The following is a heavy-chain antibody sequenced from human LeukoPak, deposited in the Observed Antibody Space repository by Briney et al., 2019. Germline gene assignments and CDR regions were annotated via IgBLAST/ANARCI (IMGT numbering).Heavy chain of an antibody. V-gene: IGHV4-59*01. Sequence: SETLSLTCTVSGGSIRSYYWSWIRQPPGKGLEWIGYIYYSGSTNYYPSLKSRVSISVDTSKNKFSLKLSSVTAADTAVYYCARTGSTVTMLYPFDHWGQGTLVTVSS. CDR1: GGSIRSYY. CDR2: IYYSGST. J-gene: IGHJ4*02. D-gene: IGHD4-17*01. CDR3: ARTGSTVTMLYPFDH.